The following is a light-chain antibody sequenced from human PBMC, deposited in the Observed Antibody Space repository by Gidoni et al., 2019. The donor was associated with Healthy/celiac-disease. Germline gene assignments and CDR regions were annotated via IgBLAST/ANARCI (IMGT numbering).Light chain of an antibody. V-gene: IGKV3-20*01. CDR2: GAS. CDR3: QQYGSSSP. J-gene: IGKJ2*01. CDR1: QSVSSSY. Sequence: EIVLTQSPGTLSLSPGERATLSCRASQSVSSSYLAWYQQEPGPPPRLLIYGASSRATGIPDSFSGSGSGTVFTLTISRLEPDYFAVYCCQQYGSSSPFGQGTKLEIK.